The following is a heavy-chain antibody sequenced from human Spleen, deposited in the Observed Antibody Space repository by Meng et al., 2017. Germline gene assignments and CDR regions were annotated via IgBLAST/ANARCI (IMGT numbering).Heavy chain of an antibody. CDR2: MNEDGSTI. CDR1: GFSLRSFW. J-gene: IGHJ5*02. V-gene: IGHV3-74*01. Sequence: EAPLVELGGGLVQRWGSRTLPCSASGFSLRSFWMHWVRQAPGKGLVWVARMNEDGSTINHAGSVMGRFIISRDSATNTLYLQMNSLTAEDTAVYYCAKAAPSGNYNCFDPWGQGTLVTVSS. D-gene: IGHD5-24*01. CDR3: AKAAPSGNYNCFDP.